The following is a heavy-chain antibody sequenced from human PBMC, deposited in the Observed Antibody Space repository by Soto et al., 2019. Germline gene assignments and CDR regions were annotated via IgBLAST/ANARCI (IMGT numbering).Heavy chain of an antibody. J-gene: IGHJ6*02. CDR2: IYWDDDK. Sequence: QITLKESGPTLVKPTQTLTLTCTFSGFSLSTSGVGVGWIRQPPGKALEWLALIYWDDDKRYSPSLKSRLTITKDTSKNQVVLTMTNMDPVDTATYYCAHFTYGSPFGPDYYYGMDVWGQGTTVTV. CDR1: GFSLSTSGVG. D-gene: IGHD3-3*01. V-gene: IGHV2-5*02. CDR3: AHFTYGSPFGPDYYYGMDV.